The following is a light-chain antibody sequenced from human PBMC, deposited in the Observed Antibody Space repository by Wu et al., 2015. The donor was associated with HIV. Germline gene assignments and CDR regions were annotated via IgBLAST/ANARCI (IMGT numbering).Light chain of an antibody. V-gene: IGKV1-5*03. CDR2: KAS. CDR3: QQYSTYVYT. CDR1: QSVGTW. J-gene: IGKJ2*01. Sequence: DIQMTQSPSTLSASVGDRVTITCRASQSVGTWLAWYQQQPGKAPKVLIYKASNLASGVPSRFSGGGSGTEFTLTINSLQPDDFATYYCQQYSTYVYTFGQGTKLDIK.